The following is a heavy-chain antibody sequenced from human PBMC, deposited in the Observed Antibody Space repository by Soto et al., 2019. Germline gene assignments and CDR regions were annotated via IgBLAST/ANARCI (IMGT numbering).Heavy chain of an antibody. J-gene: IGHJ4*02. CDR1: GFSVTSNY. Sequence: EVQVVESGGGLVQPGGSLRLSCAASGFSVTSNYMNWVRQAPGKGLEWVSIIDIGGNTYYADSVKDRFTISRDNSXXTXYLNMDSRRAEDTAVYDCARGRGSTGYLGREHYFAHWGQGTLVTVSP. CDR3: ARGRGSTGYLGREHYFAH. V-gene: IGHV3-66*01. CDR2: IDIGGNT. D-gene: IGHD2-2*01.